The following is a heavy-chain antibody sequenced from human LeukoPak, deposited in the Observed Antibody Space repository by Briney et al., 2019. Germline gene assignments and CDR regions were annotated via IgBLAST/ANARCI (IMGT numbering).Heavy chain of an antibody. CDR3: ARGSPENYYDSSGYYVDYFDY. D-gene: IGHD3-22*01. V-gene: IGHV3-23*01. CDR2: ISGSGDST. J-gene: IGHJ4*02. Sequence: GGSLRLSCAVSGFTFSSYAMSWVRQAPGKGLEWVSSISGSGDSTYYADSVKGRFTISRDNSKNTLYLQVNSLRAEDTAVYYCARGSPENYYDSSGYYVDYFDYWGQGTLVTVSS. CDR1: GFTFSSYA.